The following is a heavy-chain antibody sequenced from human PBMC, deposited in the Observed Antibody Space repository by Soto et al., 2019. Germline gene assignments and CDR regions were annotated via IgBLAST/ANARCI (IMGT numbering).Heavy chain of an antibody. CDR2: FYHSGST. J-gene: IGHJ4*02. V-gene: IGHV4-4*02. CDR3: ASHSGDDFWKRYYFDY. D-gene: IGHD3-3*01. Sequence: SETLSLTCAVSSGSISSSNWWSWVRQPPGKGLEWIGEFYHSGSTNYNPSLKSRVTISVDKSKNQFSLKLSSVTAADTAVYYCASHSGDDFWKRYYFDYWGQGTLVTVSS. CDR1: SGSISSSNW.